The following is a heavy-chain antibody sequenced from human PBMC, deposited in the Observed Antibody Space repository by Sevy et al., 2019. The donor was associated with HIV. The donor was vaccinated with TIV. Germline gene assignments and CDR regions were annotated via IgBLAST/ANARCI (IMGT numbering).Heavy chain of an antibody. CDR3: AARGYSFVNAFDI. J-gene: IGHJ3*02. V-gene: IGHV3-53*01. Sequence: GGSLRLSCAASGFTVSSNYMSWVRQAPGKGLEWVSVIYSGGSTYYADSVKGRFTISRDNSKNTLYLQMNSLRAEDMAVYYCAARGYSFVNAFDIWGQGTMVTVSS. D-gene: IGHD5-18*01. CDR1: GFTVSSNY. CDR2: IYSGGST.